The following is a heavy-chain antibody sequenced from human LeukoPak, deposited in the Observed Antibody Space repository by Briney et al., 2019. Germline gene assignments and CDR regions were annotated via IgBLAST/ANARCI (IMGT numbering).Heavy chain of an antibody. D-gene: IGHD2-15*01. CDR2: ISDSGGST. CDR1: GFTFSSYA. CDR3: AKGRCSGGSCYSDY. V-gene: IGHV3-23*01. J-gene: IGHJ4*02. Sequence: GGSLRLSCAASGFTFSSYAMSWVRQAPGKGVEWVSAISDSGGSTYYADSVKGRFTISRDNSKNTVYLQMNSLRAEDMAVYYCAKGRCSGGSCYSDYWGQGTLVTVSS.